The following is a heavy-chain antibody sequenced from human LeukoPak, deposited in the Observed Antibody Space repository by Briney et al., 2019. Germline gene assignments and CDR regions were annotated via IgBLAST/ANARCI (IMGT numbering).Heavy chain of an antibody. CDR2: ISSSSSYI. J-gene: IGHJ4*02. CDR3: AGGYSYGGGSFDY. Sequence: GGSLRLSCAASGFTFSSYSMNWVRQAPGKGLEWVSPISSSSSYIYYADSVKGRFTISRDNAKNSLYLQMNSLRAEDTAVYYCAGGYSYGGGSFDYWGQGTLVTVSS. V-gene: IGHV3-21*01. CDR1: GFTFSSYS. D-gene: IGHD5-18*01.